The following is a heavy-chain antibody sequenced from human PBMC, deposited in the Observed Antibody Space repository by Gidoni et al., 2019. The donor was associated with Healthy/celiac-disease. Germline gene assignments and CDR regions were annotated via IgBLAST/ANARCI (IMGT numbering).Heavy chain of an antibody. V-gene: IGHV1-18*01. Sequence: QVQLVQSGAEVKKSGASVKVYCTVYGYTFTSYGISWVRQAPGQGLEWMGWMSAYDGNTNYAQNLQGRVTMTTNTSTSTAYMELRSLRSDDAAVYYCARVHCSGGSCYLDIWGQGTMVTVSS. CDR2: MSAYDGNT. CDR1: GYTFTSYG. CDR3: ARVHCSGGSCYLDI. D-gene: IGHD2-15*01. J-gene: IGHJ3*02.